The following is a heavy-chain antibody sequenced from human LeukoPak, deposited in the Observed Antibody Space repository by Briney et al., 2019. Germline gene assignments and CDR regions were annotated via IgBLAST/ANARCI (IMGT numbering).Heavy chain of an antibody. J-gene: IGHJ6*03. D-gene: IGHD6-6*01. V-gene: IGHV3-30*01. CDR3: ARDRSSRPYYYYYMDV. CDR1: GFTFSSYA. Sequence: GRSLRLSCAASGFTFSSYAMHWVRQAPGKGLEWVAVISYDGSNKYYADSVKGRFTLSRDNSKNTLYLQMNSLRAEDTAVYYCARDRSSRPYYYYYMDVWGKGTTVTVSS. CDR2: ISYDGSNK.